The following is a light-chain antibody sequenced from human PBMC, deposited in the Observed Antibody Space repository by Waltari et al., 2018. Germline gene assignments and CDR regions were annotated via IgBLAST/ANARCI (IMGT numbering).Light chain of an antibody. J-gene: IGLJ1*01. V-gene: IGLV2-14*01. Sequence: QSALTQPASVSGSPGQSITISCTGTSNDVGGYNYISWYQQHPGKAPKLIIYEVSNRPSGVSNRFSGSKSGNTASLTISGLQADDEADYYCSSYTSASTLVFATGTKVTVL. CDR2: EVS. CDR1: SNDVGGYNY. CDR3: SSYTSASTLV.